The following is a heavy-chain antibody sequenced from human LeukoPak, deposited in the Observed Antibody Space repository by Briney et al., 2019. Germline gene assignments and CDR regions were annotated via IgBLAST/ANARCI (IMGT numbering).Heavy chain of an antibody. V-gene: IGHV3-30-3*01. CDR1: GLTFTSYA. D-gene: IGHD2-15*01. CDR3: AKDPPYPYDDIGPEVTGY. CDR2: VSYDGSNK. Sequence: PGRSLRLSCAASGLTFTSYAMHWVRQAPGKGLEWVAVVSYDGSNKDYADSVKGRFTISRDNSKNTLYLQMNSLRAEDTAVYYCAKDPPYPYDDIGPEVTGYWGQGTLVTVSS. J-gene: IGHJ4*02.